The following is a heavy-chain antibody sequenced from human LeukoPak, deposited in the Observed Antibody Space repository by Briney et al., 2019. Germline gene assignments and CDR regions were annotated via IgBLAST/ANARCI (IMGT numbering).Heavy chain of an antibody. CDR2: IKEDGGEI. Sequence: GGSLRLSCAASGFAFNGYYMTWVRQAPGKGLEWVAYIKEDGGEIYYADSVKGRFTISRDNAKNSLYLQMNSLRAEDTAVYYCARGVYHFDYWGQGTLVTVSS. CDR3: ARGVYHFDY. CDR1: GFAFNGYY. D-gene: IGHD2-8*01. J-gene: IGHJ4*02. V-gene: IGHV3-7*01.